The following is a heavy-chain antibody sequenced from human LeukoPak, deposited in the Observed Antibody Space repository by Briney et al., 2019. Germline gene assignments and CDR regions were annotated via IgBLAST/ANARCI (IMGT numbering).Heavy chain of an antibody. V-gene: IGHV3-23*01. CDR2: IRGSGTGT. Sequence: GGSLRLSCAASGFTFGSYAMTWVRQAPGKGLEWVSAIRGSGTGTNYGDSVKGRFTISRHNSKNTLYLQMNSLRPEDTAVYYCARVEAVYYYGSASPYSPYWGQGTLVTVSS. D-gene: IGHD3-10*01. CDR1: GFTFGSYA. CDR3: ARVEAVYYYGSASPYSPY. J-gene: IGHJ4*02.